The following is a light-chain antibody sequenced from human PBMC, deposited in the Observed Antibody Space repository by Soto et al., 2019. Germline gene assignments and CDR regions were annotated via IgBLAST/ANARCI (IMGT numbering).Light chain of an antibody. CDR3: QQYGSSPPIT. Sequence: IVLTQSPGTLSLSPGERATLSCRASQTVSSNYLAWCQQRPGQAPRLLIYGASSRATGIPDRFSGSGSGTDFTLTISRLEPEDFAVYYCQQYGSSPPITFGQGTDWRL. J-gene: IGKJ5*01. CDR1: QTVSSNY. V-gene: IGKV3-20*01. CDR2: GAS.